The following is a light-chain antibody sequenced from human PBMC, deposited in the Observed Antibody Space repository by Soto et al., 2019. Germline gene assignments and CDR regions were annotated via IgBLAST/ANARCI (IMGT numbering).Light chain of an antibody. V-gene: IGKV1-5*01. CDR2: DAS. Sequence: DIHMTQSPSTLSASLGDRVTITFRASQSISSYLNWYQQKPGKAPNLLIYDASSLQSGVPSRFSGSGSGTEFTLTIFSLQPDDFATYYCQQYNSYAITFGQGTRLEIK. J-gene: IGKJ5*01. CDR1: QSISSY. CDR3: QQYNSYAIT.